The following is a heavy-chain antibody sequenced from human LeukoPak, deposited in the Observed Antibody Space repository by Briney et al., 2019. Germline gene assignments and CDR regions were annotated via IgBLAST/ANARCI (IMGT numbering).Heavy chain of an antibody. CDR1: GYTFTDYY. V-gene: IGHV1-2*02. CDR2: INPNSGGT. J-gene: IGHJ4*02. CDR3: ARTPSYCSGANCYPFYLDY. D-gene: IGHD2-15*01. Sequence: ASVKVSCKASGYTFTDYYIHWVRQAPGQGLEWMGWINPNSGGTNYGQKFQGRVTMTRDMSISTGYMELSRLRSDDTAVYYCARTPSYCSGANCYPFYLDYWGQGTLVTVSS.